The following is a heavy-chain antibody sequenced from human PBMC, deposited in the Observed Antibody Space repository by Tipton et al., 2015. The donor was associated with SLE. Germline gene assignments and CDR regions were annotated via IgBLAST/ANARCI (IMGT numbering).Heavy chain of an antibody. J-gene: IGHJ2*01. CDR2: INHSGST. CDR1: GGSFSGYY. CDR3: ARSRGYFDL. Sequence: TLSLTCAVYGGSFSGYYWNWIRQPPGKGLEWIGEINHSGSTNYNPSLKSRVTISVDTSKNQFSLQLNSVTPEDTAVHYCARSRGYFDLWGRGTLVTVSS. V-gene: IGHV4-34*01.